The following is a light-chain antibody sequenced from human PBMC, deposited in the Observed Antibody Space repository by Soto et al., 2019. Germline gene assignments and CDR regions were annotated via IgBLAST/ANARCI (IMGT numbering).Light chain of an antibody. V-gene: IGKV1-5*03. Sequence: DIQMTQSPSTLSASVXXXXXITCRASQSISRWLAWYQQTPGKPPNLLIYKSSTLESGVPSRFSGSGSGAEFTLPISSLQPEDFATYYCQQYSGYPYTFGQGTKLDIK. CDR2: KSS. J-gene: IGKJ2*01. CDR1: QSISRW. CDR3: QQYSGYPYT.